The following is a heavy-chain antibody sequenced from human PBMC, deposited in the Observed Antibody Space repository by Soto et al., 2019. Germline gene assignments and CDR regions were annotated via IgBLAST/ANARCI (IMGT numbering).Heavy chain of an antibody. D-gene: IGHD2-15*01. CDR2: ISSSSSYI. J-gene: IGHJ3*02. Sequence: WGSLRLSCAASGFTFSSYSMNWVRQAPGKGLEWVSSISSSSSYIYYADSVKGRFTISRDNAKNSLYLQMNSLRAEDTAVDYCARDSVVVVAATLGAFDIWGQGTMVTVSS. CDR3: ARDSVVVVAATLGAFDI. V-gene: IGHV3-21*01. CDR1: GFTFSSYS.